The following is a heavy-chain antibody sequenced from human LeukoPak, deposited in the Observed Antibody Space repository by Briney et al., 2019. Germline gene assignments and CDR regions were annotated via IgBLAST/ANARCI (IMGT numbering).Heavy chain of an antibody. CDR1: GGSISSSNW. CDR3: ARDNWNYGSSMDV. V-gene: IGHV4-4*02. J-gene: IGHJ6*02. Sequence: SETLSLTCAVSGGSISSSNWWSWVRQPPGKGLEWIGEIYHSGSTNYNPSLKSRVTISVDKSKNQFSLKLSSVTAADTAVYYCARDNWNYGSSMDVWGQGTTVTVSS. CDR2: IYHSGST. D-gene: IGHD1-7*01.